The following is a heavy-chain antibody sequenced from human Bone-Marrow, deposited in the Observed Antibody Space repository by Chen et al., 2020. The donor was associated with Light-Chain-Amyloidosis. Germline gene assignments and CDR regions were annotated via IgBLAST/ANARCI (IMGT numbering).Heavy chain of an antibody. D-gene: IGHD1-1*01. CDR3: ATGGLSTRRFDP. J-gene: IGHJ5*02. CDR1: GFPFGSYA. Sequence: EVQVLESGGGLVQPGGSLRLSGAASGFPFGSYAMSWVRQAPGKGLDWVSAINGGGDKTIYTDSVKGRFTISRDNSKNMLYLQMNSLRAEDTAVYYCATGGLSTRRFDPWGQGTLVTVSS. V-gene: IGHV3-23*01. CDR2: INGGGDKT.